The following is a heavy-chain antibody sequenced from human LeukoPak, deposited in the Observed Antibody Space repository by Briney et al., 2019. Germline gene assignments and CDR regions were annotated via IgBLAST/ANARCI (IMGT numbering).Heavy chain of an antibody. D-gene: IGHD7-27*01. J-gene: IGHJ4*02. Sequence: GGSLRLSCAASGFTFSDSYMTWLRQAPGKGLEWVSFISNTGDSIYYADSVKGRFTISRDNAMTSLYLQMNSLRAEDTAVYYCGRGHWGLDYWGQGTLVTVSS. V-gene: IGHV3-11*04. CDR3: GRGHWGLDY. CDR1: GFTFSDSY. CDR2: ISNTGDSI.